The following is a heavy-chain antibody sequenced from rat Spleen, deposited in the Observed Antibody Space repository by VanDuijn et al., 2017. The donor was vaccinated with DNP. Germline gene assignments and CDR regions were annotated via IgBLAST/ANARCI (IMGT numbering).Heavy chain of an antibody. J-gene: IGHJ2*01. D-gene: IGHD4-3*01. Sequence: EVQLVESGGGLVQPGRSMKLSCAASGFTFSDYGMAWVLQTPTKGLEWVASITYDGGSTKYGDSVKGRFTISRDNAKNTLYLQMNSLRSEDMATYYCARWNSGHFDYWGQGVMVPVSS. CDR1: GFTFSDYG. CDR2: ITYDGGST. CDR3: ARWNSGHFDY. V-gene: IGHV5-22*01.